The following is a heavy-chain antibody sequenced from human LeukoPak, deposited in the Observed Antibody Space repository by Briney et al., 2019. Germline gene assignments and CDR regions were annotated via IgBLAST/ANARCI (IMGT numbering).Heavy chain of an antibody. CDR2: ISSSSSYI. D-gene: IGHD3-22*01. V-gene: IGHV3-21*01. CDR1: GFTFSSYS. Sequence: PGGSLRLSCAASGFTFSSYSMNWVRQAPGKGLEWVSSISSSSSYIYYADSVKGRFTISRDNAKNSLYLQMNSLKAEDTAVYYCARVGIWDLYDSSGYYPRFDYWGQGTLVTVSS. J-gene: IGHJ4*02. CDR3: ARVGIWDLYDSSGYYPRFDY.